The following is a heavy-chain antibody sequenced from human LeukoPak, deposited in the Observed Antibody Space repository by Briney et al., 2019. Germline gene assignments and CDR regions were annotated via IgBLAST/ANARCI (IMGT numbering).Heavy chain of an antibody. CDR1: GFTFSSYA. D-gene: IGHD3-10*02. Sequence: SCKASGFTFSSYAMSWVRQAPGKGLEWVSAISSSGGSTYYADSVKGRFTISRDNSKNTLYLQMNSLRAEDTAVYYCAELGITMIGGVWGKGTTVTISS. V-gene: IGHV3-23*01. CDR3: AELGITMIGGV. CDR2: ISSSGGST. J-gene: IGHJ6*04.